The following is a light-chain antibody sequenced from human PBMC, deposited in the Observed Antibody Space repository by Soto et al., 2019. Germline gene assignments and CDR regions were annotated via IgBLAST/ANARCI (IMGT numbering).Light chain of an antibody. CDR3: QQFNSYPRT. J-gene: IGKJ3*01. CDR1: QGISSA. V-gene: IGKV1-13*02. CDR2: DAS. Sequence: AIQLTQSPSSLSASVGDRVTITCRASQGISSALAWYQQKPGQAPKLLIYDASSLESGVPSRFSGSGSGTDFTLTISSLQPEDFATYYCQQFNSYPRTFGPETKVDIK.